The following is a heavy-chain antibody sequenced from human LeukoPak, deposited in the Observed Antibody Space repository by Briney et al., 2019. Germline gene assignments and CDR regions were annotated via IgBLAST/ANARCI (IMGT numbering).Heavy chain of an antibody. CDR1: GFPFNNFA. CDR2: ISASADYT. V-gene: IGHV3-23*01. D-gene: IGHD5-12*01. J-gene: IGHJ4*02. Sequence: GGPLRLSCEASGFPFNNFALTWVGQAPGKRREWVSCISASADYTHYADSVKGRFTIPRDDSRNTLYLQMNSLGGEDTALYYCAKPIRGYTTSPLVLWGQGTLVTVSS. CDR3: AKPIRGYTTSPLVL.